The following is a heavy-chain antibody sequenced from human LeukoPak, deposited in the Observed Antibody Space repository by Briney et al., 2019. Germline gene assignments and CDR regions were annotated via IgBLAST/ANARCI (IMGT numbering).Heavy chain of an antibody. Sequence: SVKVSCKASGFTFTSSAMQWVRQARGQRLEWIGWIVVGSGNTNYAQKFQERVTITRDMSTSTAYMELSSLRSEDTAVYYCAAAGPPYYYDSSGYYYYYGMDVWGQGTLVTVSS. D-gene: IGHD3-22*01. V-gene: IGHV1-58*02. CDR1: GFTFTSSA. CDR3: AAAGPPYYYDSSGYYYYYGMDV. CDR2: IVVGSGNT. J-gene: IGHJ6*02.